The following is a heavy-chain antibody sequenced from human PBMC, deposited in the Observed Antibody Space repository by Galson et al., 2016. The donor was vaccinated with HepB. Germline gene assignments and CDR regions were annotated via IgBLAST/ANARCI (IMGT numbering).Heavy chain of an antibody. D-gene: IGHD3-10*01. Sequence: LRLSCAASGFTFSSYAMSWVRQAPGKGLEWVSVISAASNTYYTDSVKGRFTISRDNSKTTLYLEMNSLRVEDTAVYFCANYLGYGSGRPGYFHSWGQGTLVTVSP. CDR1: GFTFSSYA. CDR3: ANYLGYGSGRPGYFHS. V-gene: IGHV3-23*01. J-gene: IGHJ4*02. CDR2: ISAASNT.